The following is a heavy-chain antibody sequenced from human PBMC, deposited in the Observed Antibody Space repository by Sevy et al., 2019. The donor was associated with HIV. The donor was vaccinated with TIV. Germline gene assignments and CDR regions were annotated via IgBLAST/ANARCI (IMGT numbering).Heavy chain of an antibody. Sequence: GGSLRLSCAASGFTFSSYSMNWVRQAPGKGLEWVSYISSSSSSIYYADSVKGRFTISRDNAKNSLYLQMNSLRAEDTAVYYCAGDKRVYYYYYCMDVWGQGTTVTVSS. J-gene: IGHJ6*02. CDR2: ISSSSSSI. V-gene: IGHV3-48*01. CDR1: GFTFSSYS. CDR3: AGDKRVYYYYYCMDV.